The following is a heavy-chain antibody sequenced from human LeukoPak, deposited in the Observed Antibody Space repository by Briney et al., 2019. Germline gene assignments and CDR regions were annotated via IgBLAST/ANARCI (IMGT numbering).Heavy chain of an antibody. J-gene: IGHJ4*02. CDR3: ARDITSGSFPTFDY. CDR2: IYSGGST. Sequence: GGSLRLSCAASGFTVSSNYMSWVRQAPGKGLEWVSVIYSGGSTYYADSVKGRFTISRDNSKNTLYLQMNSLGAEDTAVYYCARDITSGSFPTFDYWGQGTLVTVSS. D-gene: IGHD3-10*01. V-gene: IGHV3-53*01. CDR1: GFTVSSNY.